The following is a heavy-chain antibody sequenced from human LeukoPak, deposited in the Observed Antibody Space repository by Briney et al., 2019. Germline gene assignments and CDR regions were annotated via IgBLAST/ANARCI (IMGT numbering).Heavy chain of an antibody. CDR1: GYTFTGYY. V-gene: IGHV1-2*02. Sequence: ASVRVSCKASGYTFTGYYMHWVRQAPGQGLEWMGWINRNSGGTNYAQKFQGRVTMTRDTSISTAYMELSRLRSDDTAVYYCARLYTFGGVIVPRFDPWGQGTLVTVSS. CDR3: ARLYTFGGVIVPRFDP. D-gene: IGHD3-16*02. CDR2: INRNSGGT. J-gene: IGHJ5*02.